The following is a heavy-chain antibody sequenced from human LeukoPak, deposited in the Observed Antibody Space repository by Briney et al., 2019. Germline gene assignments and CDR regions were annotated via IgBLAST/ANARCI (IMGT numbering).Heavy chain of an antibody. J-gene: IGHJ5*02. D-gene: IGHD3-10*01. V-gene: IGHV4-39*01. CDR2: VYYTGSA. Sequence: WIRQPPGKGLEWIATVYYTGSAYYNPSLKSRVTISVDTSKSQFSLKLSSVTTADTALYYCARYASGSYYWFDPWGQGTLVTVSS. CDR3: ARYASGSYYWFDP.